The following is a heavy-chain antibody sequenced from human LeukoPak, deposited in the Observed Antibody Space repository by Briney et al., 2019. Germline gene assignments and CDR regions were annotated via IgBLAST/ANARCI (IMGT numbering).Heavy chain of an antibody. CDR1: GGSISSGSYY. D-gene: IGHD6-13*01. J-gene: IGHJ4*02. Sequence: SQTLSLTCTVSGGSISSGSYYWSWIRQPAEKGLEWIGRIYTSGSTNYNPSLKSRVTISVDTSKNQFSLKLSSVTAADTAVYYCARQGSSSWYDTTFDYWGQGTLVTVSS. V-gene: IGHV4-61*02. CDR3: ARQGSSSWYDTTFDY. CDR2: IYTSGST.